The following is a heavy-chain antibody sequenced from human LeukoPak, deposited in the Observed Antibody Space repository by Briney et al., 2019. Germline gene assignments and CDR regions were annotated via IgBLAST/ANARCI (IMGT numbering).Heavy chain of an antibody. V-gene: IGHV1-18*01. J-gene: IGHJ6*02. CDR2: ISAYNGNT. CDR1: GYTFTSYG. Sequence: ASVKVSCKASGYTFTSYGISWARQAPGQGLEWMGWISAYNGNTNYAQKLQGRVTMTTDTSTSTAYMELRSLRSDDTAVYYCAREDIVVVPAAIPAAPYYYYYGMDVWGQGTTVTVSS. CDR3: AREDIVVVPAAIPAAPYYYYYGMDV. D-gene: IGHD2-2*02.